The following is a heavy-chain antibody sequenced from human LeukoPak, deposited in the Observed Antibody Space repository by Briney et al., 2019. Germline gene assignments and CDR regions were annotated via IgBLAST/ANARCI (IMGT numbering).Heavy chain of an antibody. J-gene: IGHJ6*02. CDR3: ARGYGSGYYGMDV. Sequence: ASVKVSCKASGGTFSSYSISWVRQAPGQGLEWMGRIIPILGIANYAQKFQGRVTITADKSTSTAYMELSILRSEDTAVYYCARGYGSGYYGMDVWGQGTTVTVSS. CDR2: IIPILGIA. D-gene: IGHD3-10*01. V-gene: IGHV1-69*04. CDR1: GGTFSSYS.